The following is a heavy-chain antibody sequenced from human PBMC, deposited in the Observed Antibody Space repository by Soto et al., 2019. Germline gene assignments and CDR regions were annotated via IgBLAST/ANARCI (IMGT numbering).Heavy chain of an antibody. CDR2: IYYSGST. CDR1: GGSISSGGYY. D-gene: IGHD5-18*01. J-gene: IGHJ4*02. Sequence: QVQLQESGPGLVKPSQTLSLTCTVSGGSISSGGYYWSWIRQHPGKGLEWIGYIYYSGSTYYNPSLKSRVXRSXDXFKNQFSLKLSSVTAADTAVYYCARLRGYSYGCFDYWGQGTLVTVSS. V-gene: IGHV4-31*03. CDR3: ARLRGYSYGCFDY.